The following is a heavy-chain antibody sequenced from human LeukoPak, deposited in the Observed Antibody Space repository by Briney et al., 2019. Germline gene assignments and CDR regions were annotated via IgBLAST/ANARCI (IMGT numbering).Heavy chain of an antibody. D-gene: IGHD3-22*01. CDR2: IRSKANSYAT. J-gene: IGHJ4*02. Sequence: GGSLRLSCAASGFTFSGPSMYWVRQAFGKGLEWVGRIRSKANSYATTYGASVKGRFTISRDDSKNTAYLQMNSLKTEDTAVYYCTVGGHDSSGYYVRLVSWGKETLVTVSS. V-gene: IGHV3-73*01. CDR3: TVGGHDSSGYYVRLVS. CDR1: GFTFSGPS.